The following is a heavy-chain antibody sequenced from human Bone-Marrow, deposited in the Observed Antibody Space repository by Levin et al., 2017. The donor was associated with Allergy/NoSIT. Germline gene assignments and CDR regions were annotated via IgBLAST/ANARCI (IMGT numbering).Heavy chain of an antibody. V-gene: IGHV3-21*01. CDR1: GFTFSTYS. Sequence: GESLKISCAASGFTFSTYSMNWVRQAPGKGLEWVSSISRSSEYIHYADSVNGRFTISRDNAKKSLYLQMNGLRAEDTAVYYCARDSDMATYDYYYNMDVWGQGTTVTVSS. CDR2: ISRSSEYI. D-gene: IGHD5-24*01. J-gene: IGHJ6*02. CDR3: ARDSDMATYDYYYNMDV.